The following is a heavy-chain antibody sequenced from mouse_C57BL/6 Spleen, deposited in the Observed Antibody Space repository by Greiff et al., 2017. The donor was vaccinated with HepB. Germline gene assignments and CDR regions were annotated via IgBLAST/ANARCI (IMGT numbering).Heavy chain of an antibody. CDR2: ISYDGSN. J-gene: IGHJ4*01. CDR1: GYSITSGYY. D-gene: IGHD2-4*01. V-gene: IGHV3-6*01. Sequence: VQLQESGPGLVKPSQSLSLTCSVTGYSITSGYYWNWIRQFPGNKLEWMGYISYDGSNNYNPSLKNRISITRDTSKNQFFLKLNSVTTEDTATYYCAIYYDYVYAMDYWGQGTSVTVSS. CDR3: AIYYDYVYAMDY.